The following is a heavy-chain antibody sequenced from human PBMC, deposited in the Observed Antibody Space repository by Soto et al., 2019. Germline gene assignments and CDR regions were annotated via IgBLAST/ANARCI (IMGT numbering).Heavy chain of an antibody. Sequence: PSETLSLTCTVSGGSISSGGYYWSWIRQHPGKGLEWIGYIYYSGSTYYNPSLKSRVTISLDTSKNQFSLKLSSVTAADTAVYYCARGNGVAVASNWFDPWGQGTLVTVSS. CDR2: IYYSGST. D-gene: IGHD6-19*01. CDR3: ARGNGVAVASNWFDP. J-gene: IGHJ5*02. CDR1: GGSISSGGYY. V-gene: IGHV4-31*03.